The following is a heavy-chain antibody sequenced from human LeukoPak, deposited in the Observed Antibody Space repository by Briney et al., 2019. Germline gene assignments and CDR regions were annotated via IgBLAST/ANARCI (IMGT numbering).Heavy chain of an antibody. D-gene: IGHD4-11*01. CDR3: ARRRSNYGIDY. V-gene: IGHV5-51*01. CDR2: IYPGDSDS. J-gene: IGHJ4*02. Sequence: GESLKISCKGSGYSFNNYWIGWVRQMPGKGLEWMEIIYPGDSDSRYSPSFQGQVTFSADKSITTAYLQWSSLKASDTATYYCARRRSNYGIDYWGQGTLVTVSS. CDR1: GYSFNNYW.